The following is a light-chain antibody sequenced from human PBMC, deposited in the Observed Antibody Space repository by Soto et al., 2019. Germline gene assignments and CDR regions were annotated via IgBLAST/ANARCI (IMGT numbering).Light chain of an antibody. J-gene: IGKJ5*01. CDR2: DTS. Sequence: EMVLTQSPGTLSLSPGERATHSCRASQTLSNSFIAWYQQKPGQAPRLLIYDTSSRATGVPDRYSASGSGTDFTLTISRLEPEDFAVFFCQQYGTSEIIFGQGTRLEIK. CDR1: QTLSNSF. V-gene: IGKV3-20*01. CDR3: QQYGTSEII.